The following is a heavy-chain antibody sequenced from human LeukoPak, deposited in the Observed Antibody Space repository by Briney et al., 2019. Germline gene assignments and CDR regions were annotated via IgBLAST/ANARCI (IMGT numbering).Heavy chain of an antibody. CDR1: GFTFTSYG. CDR3: ARGIPIPATHPIDY. Sequence: GGSLRLSCAASGFTFTSYGMHWVRQAPGKGLEWVGMIWYDGSHIKHADSVEGRFSISRDTSKNTLYLQMNRLRADDTAVYYCARGIPIPATHPIDYWGQGSPVTVSS. D-gene: IGHD2-21*01. J-gene: IGHJ4*02. CDR2: IWYDGSHI. V-gene: IGHV3-33*03.